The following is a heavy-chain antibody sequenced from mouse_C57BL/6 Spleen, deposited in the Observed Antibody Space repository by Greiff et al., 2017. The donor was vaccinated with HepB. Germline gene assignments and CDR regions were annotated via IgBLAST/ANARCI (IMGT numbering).Heavy chain of an antibody. V-gene: IGHV1-53*01. CDR1: GYTFTSYW. J-gene: IGHJ4*01. CDR2: INPSNGGT. Sequence: QVQLQQSGTELVKPGASVKLSCKASGYTFTSYWMHWVKQRPGQGLEWIGNINPSNGGTNYNEKFKSKATLTVDKSSSTAYMQLSSLTSEDSAVYYCARDGYPFYAMDYWGQGTSVTVSS. D-gene: IGHD2-3*01. CDR3: ARDGYPFYAMDY.